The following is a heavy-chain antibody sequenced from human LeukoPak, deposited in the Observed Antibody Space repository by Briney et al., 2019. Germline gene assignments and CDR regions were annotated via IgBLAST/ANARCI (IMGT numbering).Heavy chain of an antibody. CDR3: AREGKGYNSPDAFDI. V-gene: IGHV3-30*02. CDR2: IRYDGSNK. Sequence: PGGSLRLSCAASGFTFSSYGMHWVRQAPGKGLEWVAFIRYDGSNKYYADSVKGRFTISRDNSKNTLYLQMNSLRVEDTAVYYCAREGKGYNSPDAFDIWGQGTMVTVSS. D-gene: IGHD5-24*01. J-gene: IGHJ3*02. CDR1: GFTFSSYG.